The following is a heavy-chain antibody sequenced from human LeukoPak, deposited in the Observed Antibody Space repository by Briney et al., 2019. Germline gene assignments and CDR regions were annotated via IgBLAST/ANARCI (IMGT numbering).Heavy chain of an antibody. V-gene: IGHV4-34*01. CDR3: ARRSTTVTYNWFDP. CDR2: INHSGST. D-gene: IGHD4-17*01. CDR1: GGSFSGYY. J-gene: IGHJ5*02. Sequence: SETLSLTCAVYGGSFSGYYWSWIRQPPGKGLEWIGEINHSGSTNYNPSLKSRVTISVDTSKNQFSLKLSSVTAADTAVYYCARRSTTVTYNWFDPWGQGTLVTVSS.